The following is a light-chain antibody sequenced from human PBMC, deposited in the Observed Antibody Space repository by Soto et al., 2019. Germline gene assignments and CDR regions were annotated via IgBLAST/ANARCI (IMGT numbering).Light chain of an antibody. CDR3: SSYTTSNTRQIV. J-gene: IGLJ1*01. CDR2: DVT. CDR1: SSDVGGYNY. Sequence: QSVLTQPASVSGSLGQSITISCTGTSSDVGGYNYVSWYQHHPGKAPKLIIYDVTNRPSGVSNPFSGSKSGNTASLTISGLQPEDEADYYCSSYTTSNTRQIVFGTGTKLTV. V-gene: IGLV2-14*03.